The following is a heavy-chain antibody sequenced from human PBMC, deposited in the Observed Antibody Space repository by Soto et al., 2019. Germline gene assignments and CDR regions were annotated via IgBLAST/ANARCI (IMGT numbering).Heavy chain of an antibody. J-gene: IGHJ4*02. D-gene: IGHD3-10*01. Sequence: QVQLVQSGAEVKKPGSSVKVSCKASGITFNSYGIGWVRQAPGQGLEWMGGVIHVLKIANDAQKFQGRVTITADKSTTTAYMELSSLRSEDTAVYYCARARGSERKVHPYYFDLWGQGTLVTVSS. CDR1: GITFNSYG. V-gene: IGHV1-69*09. CDR2: VIHVLKIA. CDR3: ARARGSERKVHPYYFDL.